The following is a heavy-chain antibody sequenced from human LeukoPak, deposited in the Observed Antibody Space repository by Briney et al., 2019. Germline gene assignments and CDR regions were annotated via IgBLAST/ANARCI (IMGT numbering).Heavy chain of an antibody. D-gene: IGHD3-10*01. V-gene: IGHV1-46*01. Sequence: GASVKVSCKASGYTFTSYYMHWVRQAPGQGLEWMGIINPSGGSTSYAQKFQGRITITTDESTSTAYMELSSLRSEDTAVYYCARDRWAITMVRGVYYMDVWGKGTTVTVSS. J-gene: IGHJ6*03. CDR2: INPSGGST. CDR1: GYTFTSYY. CDR3: ARDRWAITMVRGVYYMDV.